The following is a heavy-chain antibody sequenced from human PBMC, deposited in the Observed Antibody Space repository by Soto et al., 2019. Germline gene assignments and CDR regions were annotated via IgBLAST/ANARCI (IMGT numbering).Heavy chain of an antibody. Sequence: GGSLXLSCAASGFXFSSYGMHWVLQAPGKGLEWVAVIWYDGSNKYYADSVKGRFTISRDNSKNTLYLQMNSLRAEDTAVYYCARPLPAFTMTRSYAYWGQGTLVTVSS. CDR1: GFXFSSYG. V-gene: IGHV3-33*01. J-gene: IGHJ4*02. CDR3: ARPLPAFTMTRSYAY. CDR2: IWYDGSNK. D-gene: IGHD3-22*01.